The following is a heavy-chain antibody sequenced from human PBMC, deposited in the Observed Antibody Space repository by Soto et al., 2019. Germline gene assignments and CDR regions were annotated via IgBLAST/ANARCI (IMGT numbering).Heavy chain of an antibody. V-gene: IGHV3-23*01. D-gene: IGHD1-1*01. CDR2: ISVSVGST. Sequence: VQLLQSGGGLVQPGGSLTLSCGVSGFPFAPSTMSWVRQAPGKGLEWVSTISVSVGSTYSADSVQGRFTVSRDNAKNSLYLQMNSLRAEDTAVYYCLSFWTDSWGQGSLVTVSS. CDR1: GFPFAPST. CDR3: LSFWTDS. J-gene: IGHJ4*02.